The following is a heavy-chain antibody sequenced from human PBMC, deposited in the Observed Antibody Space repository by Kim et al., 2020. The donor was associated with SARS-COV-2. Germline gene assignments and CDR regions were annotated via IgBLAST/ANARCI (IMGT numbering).Heavy chain of an antibody. CDR2: INTRTGNP. CDR1: GYSLTDYG. CDR3: SRSYCSIVSCSRGGDY. J-gene: IGHJ4*02. D-gene: IGHD2-2*01. V-gene: IGHV7-4-1*01. Sequence: ASVKASCKASGYSLTDYGINWVRQAPGQGLEWMGFINTRTGNPTYAQGFTGRFVFSLDTSVNTAYLQIDSLKAEDTAVYFCSRSYCSIVSCSRGGDYWGQGTLVTVPS.